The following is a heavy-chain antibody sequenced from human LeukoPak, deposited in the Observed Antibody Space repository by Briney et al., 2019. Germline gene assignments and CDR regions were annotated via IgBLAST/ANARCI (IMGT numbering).Heavy chain of an antibody. CDR3: AKDPYSYGSYFDY. D-gene: IGHD5-18*01. CDR1: VFTFCGCG. V-gene: IGHV3-30*02. CDR2: IWYDGRDK. Sequence: GGSLRVSRAPSVFTFCGCGMHWVRQAPRKGLGWVAFIWYDGRDKYYVDSVKGRFTISRDNSKNTLYLQMNSLRVEDTAMYYCAKDPYSYGSYFDYWGQGTLVTVSS. J-gene: IGHJ4*02.